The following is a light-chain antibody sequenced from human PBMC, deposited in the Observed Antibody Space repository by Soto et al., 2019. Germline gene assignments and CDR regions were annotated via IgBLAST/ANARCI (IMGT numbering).Light chain of an antibody. J-gene: IGLJ1*01. CDR1: SSDVGSYNL. V-gene: IGLV2-23*03. CDR2: EGS. Sequence: QSALTQPASVSGSPGQSITISCTATSSDVGSYNLVSWYQQHPGKAPKLMIYEGSKRPSGVSNRFSGSKSGNTASLTISGLQAEDEADYYCCSYAGSSTFEVFGTGTKLTVL. CDR3: CSYAGSSTFEV.